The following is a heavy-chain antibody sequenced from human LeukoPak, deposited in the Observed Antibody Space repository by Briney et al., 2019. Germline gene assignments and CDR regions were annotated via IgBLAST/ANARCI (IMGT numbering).Heavy chain of an antibody. Sequence: SETLSLTCTVSGGSISSYYWSWIRQPPGKGLEWIGYIYYSGSTNYNPSLKSRVTISVDTSKNQFSLKLSSVTAADTAVYYCATHAPMVRGRVTYFDYWGQGTLVTVSS. CDR2: IYYSGST. D-gene: IGHD3-10*01. CDR3: ATHAPMVRGRVTYFDY. CDR1: GGSISSYY. J-gene: IGHJ4*02. V-gene: IGHV4-59*08.